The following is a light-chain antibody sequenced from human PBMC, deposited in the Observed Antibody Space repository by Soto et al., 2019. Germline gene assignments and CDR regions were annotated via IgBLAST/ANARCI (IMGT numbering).Light chain of an antibody. V-gene: IGLV2-14*02. Sequence: QSVLTQPASVSGSPGQSITISCTGTSSDVGSYNFVSWFQQHPGKVPKLIIYEGTERPSGVSNRFSASKSGNTASLTISGLQPEDEADYYCSSFTISRNTVIFGGGTKLTVL. CDR3: SSFTISRNTVI. CDR1: SSDVGSYNF. CDR2: EGT. J-gene: IGLJ2*01.